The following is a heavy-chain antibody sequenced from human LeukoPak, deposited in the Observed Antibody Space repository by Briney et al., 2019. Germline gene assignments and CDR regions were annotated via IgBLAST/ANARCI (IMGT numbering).Heavy chain of an antibody. V-gene: IGHV1-69*04. J-gene: IGHJ4*02. CDR2: IIPILGIA. CDR3: ARDRVDTAMVTGSAGLALFDY. Sequence: SVKVSCKASGGTFSSYAISWVQQAPGQGLEWMGRIIPILGIANYAQKFQGRVTITADKSTSTAYMELSSLRSEDTAVYYCARDRVDTAMVTGSAGLALFDYWGQGTLVTVSS. CDR1: GGTFSSYA. D-gene: IGHD5-18*01.